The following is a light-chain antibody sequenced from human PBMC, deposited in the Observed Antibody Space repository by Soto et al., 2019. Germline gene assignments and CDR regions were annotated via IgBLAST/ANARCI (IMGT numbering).Light chain of an antibody. V-gene: IGKV4-1*01. CDR3: QQYSSTPWT. Sequence: DIVMTQSPDSLAVSLGERATINCKSSQSVLYSSNNKNYLTWYQQKPGQHPKLLLYWASTRESGVPDRFSGSRSGTDFTLSISSLQAEDVAVYYCQQYSSTPWTFGQGTKVEIK. J-gene: IGKJ1*01. CDR2: WAS. CDR1: QSVLYSSNNKNY.